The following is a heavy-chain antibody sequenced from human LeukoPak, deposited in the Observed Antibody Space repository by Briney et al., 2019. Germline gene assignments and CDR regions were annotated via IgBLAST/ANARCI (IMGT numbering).Heavy chain of an antibody. CDR2: IYYRGST. J-gene: IGHJ3*02. Sequence: SETLSLTCTVSGGSISRYYWTWIRQPPGKGLEWIGYIYYRGSTNYNPSLKSRVTISVDTSKNQFSLKLSSVTAADTAVYYCARSADSSGWYVVDAFDIWGQGTMVTVSS. CDR3: ARSADSSGWYVVDAFDI. V-gene: IGHV4-59*01. D-gene: IGHD6-19*01. CDR1: GGSISRYY.